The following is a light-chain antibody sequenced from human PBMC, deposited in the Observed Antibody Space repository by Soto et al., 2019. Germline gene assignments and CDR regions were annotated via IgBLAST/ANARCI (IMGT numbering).Light chain of an antibody. CDR2: KAS. CDR3: QQYERYPMT. Sequence: DSQMTQYPSTLSASVGDRVTITCRVSQSISSWLAWYQQKPGKAPKLLISKASTLQSGVPPRFSGSGYGTEFTLTISSLQPDDFATYYCQQYERYPMTFGGGTKVAIK. CDR1: QSISSW. J-gene: IGKJ4*01. V-gene: IGKV1-5*03.